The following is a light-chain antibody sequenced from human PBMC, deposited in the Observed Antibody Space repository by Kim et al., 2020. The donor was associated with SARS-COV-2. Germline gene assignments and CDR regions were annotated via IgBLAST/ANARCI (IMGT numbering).Light chain of an antibody. V-gene: IGKV3-11*01. Sequence: VALSLAAVERSTLSCVTSQTVSNYLAWYQQKPGQAPRLLIYDASNRATGIPVRFSGSGSGTDFSLTISNLEPEDFAVYYCQYRRTFGQGTKVDIK. CDR2: DAS. CDR1: QTVSNY. J-gene: IGKJ1*01. CDR3: QYRRT.